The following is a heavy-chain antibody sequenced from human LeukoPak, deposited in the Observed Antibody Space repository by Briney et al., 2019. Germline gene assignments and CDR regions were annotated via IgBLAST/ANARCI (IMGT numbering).Heavy chain of an antibody. Sequence: SETLSLTCTVSGGSISSSSYYWGWIRQPPGKGLEWIGSIYYSGSTYYNPSLKSRVTISVDTSKNQFSLKLSSVTAADTAVYYCASSPYYYDSTTQFDYWGQGTLVTVSS. D-gene: IGHD3-22*01. CDR2: IYYSGST. V-gene: IGHV4-39*07. J-gene: IGHJ4*02. CDR1: GGSISSSSYY. CDR3: ASSPYYYDSTTQFDY.